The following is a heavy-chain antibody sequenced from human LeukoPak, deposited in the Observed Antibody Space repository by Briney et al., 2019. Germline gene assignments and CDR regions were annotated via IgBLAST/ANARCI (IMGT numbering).Heavy chain of an antibody. D-gene: IGHD6-13*01. CDR3: ARVQQLVSSV. CDR1: GLTFSSYG. Sequence: GGSLRLSCAASGLTFSSYGMNWVRQAPGKGLEWVSSISSSSSYIYYADSVKGRFTISRDNAKNSLYLQMNSLRAEDTAVYYCARVQQLVSSVWGQGTLVTVSS. J-gene: IGHJ4*02. CDR2: ISSSSSYI. V-gene: IGHV3-21*01.